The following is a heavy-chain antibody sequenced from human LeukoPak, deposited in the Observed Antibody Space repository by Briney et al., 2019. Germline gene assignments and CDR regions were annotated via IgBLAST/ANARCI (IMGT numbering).Heavy chain of an antibody. CDR3: AGYNIPYTFEF. D-gene: IGHD1-14*01. J-gene: IGHJ4*02. CDR1: GSSISRSNW. V-gene: IGHV4-4*02. Sequence: SETLSLTCAVSGSSISRSNWWSWVRQPPGKGLEWIGDILHSGDTNYNASLRSRLTISLGKSRNQFSLQLSSVTAADTAVYYCAGYNIPYTFEFWGPGTVVTVSS. CDR2: ILHSGDT.